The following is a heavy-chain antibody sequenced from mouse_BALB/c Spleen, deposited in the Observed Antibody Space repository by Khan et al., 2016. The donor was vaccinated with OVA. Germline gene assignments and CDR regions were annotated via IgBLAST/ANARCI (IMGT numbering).Heavy chain of an antibody. CDR3: ARGDGYYEDAMDY. Sequence: VQLKQSGPGLVAPSQSLSITCTVSGFSLTSYGIHWVRQPPGKGLEWLEMIWAGGSTNYNSALMSRLSISKDNSKSQVFLKMNSLQTDDTAMYYCARGDGYYEDAMDYWGQGTSVTVSS. J-gene: IGHJ4*01. V-gene: IGHV2-9*02. CDR2: IWAGGST. CDR1: GFSLTSYG. D-gene: IGHD2-3*01.